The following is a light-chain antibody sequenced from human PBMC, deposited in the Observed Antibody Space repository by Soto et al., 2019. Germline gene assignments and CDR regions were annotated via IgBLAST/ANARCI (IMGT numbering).Light chain of an antibody. J-gene: IGKJ4*01. V-gene: IGKV3-20*01. Sequence: EIVLTQSPGTLSLSPGERATLSCRASQSVSSSYLAWYQQKPGQAPRLFIYGASSRATGIPDRFSGSGSGTDFTLTISRLEPEDFAVYYCQQYGSSPFLTFGGGTKVDIK. CDR3: QQYGSSPFLT. CDR1: QSVSSSY. CDR2: GAS.